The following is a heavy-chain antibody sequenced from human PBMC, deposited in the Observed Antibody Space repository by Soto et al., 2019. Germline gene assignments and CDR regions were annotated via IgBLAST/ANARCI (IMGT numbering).Heavy chain of an antibody. CDR3: TSNRWIQLWPCFDS. CDR2: IRSKAYGGAI. V-gene: IGHV3-49*03. CDR1: GFTFGDYT. Sequence: PGGSLRLSCAASGFTFGDYTMSWFRQAPGKGLEWVGFIRSKAYGGAIEYAASVKGRFVISRDDSKSIAYLQLNSLKTEDTAVYYCTSNRWIQLWPCFDSWGQGTLVTVSS. J-gene: IGHJ4*02. D-gene: IGHD5-18*01.